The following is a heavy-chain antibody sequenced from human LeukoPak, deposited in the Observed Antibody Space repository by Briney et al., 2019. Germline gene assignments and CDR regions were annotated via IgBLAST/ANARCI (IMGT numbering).Heavy chain of an antibody. V-gene: IGHV4-39*01. CDR2: IYYSGST. J-gene: IGHJ4*02. CDR1: GGSISNSDYY. CDR3: ARYTSAYYYDFES. D-gene: IGHD3-22*01. Sequence: KPSETLSLTCTVSGGSISNSDYYWGWIRQPPGKGLQWIGSIYYSGSTYYNPSLKSRVTISIDTSKNQFSLKLSSGTAADTAVYYCARYTSAYYYDFESWGQGTLVTVSS.